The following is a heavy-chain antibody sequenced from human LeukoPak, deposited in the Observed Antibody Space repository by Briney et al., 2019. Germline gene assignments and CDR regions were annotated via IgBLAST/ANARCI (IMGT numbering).Heavy chain of an antibody. CDR2: INWNGGRT. CDR3: AGKWLVEVGDY. Sequence: TGGSLRLSCAASGFTFDDYGMSWVRQAPGKGLEWLSGINWNGGRTGYADSVKGRFTISRDNANNSLYLKMNSLRAEDTALYYCAGKWLVEVGDYWGQGTLVTVSS. CDR1: GFTFDDYG. D-gene: IGHD6-19*01. V-gene: IGHV3-20*04. J-gene: IGHJ4*02.